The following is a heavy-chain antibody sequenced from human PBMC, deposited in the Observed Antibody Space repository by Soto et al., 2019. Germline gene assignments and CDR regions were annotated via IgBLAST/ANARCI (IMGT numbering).Heavy chain of an antibody. CDR3: ATNIGVLVGQPIVVVVAATGYYGMDV. V-gene: IGHV1-69*06. D-gene: IGHD2-15*01. CDR1: GGTFSSYA. Sequence: SVKVSCKASGGTFSSYAISWVRQAPGQGLEWMGGIIPIYGTANYAQKFQGRVTITEDTSTDTAYMELSSLRSEDTAVYYCATNIGVLVGQPIVVVVAATGYYGMDVWGQGTTVTVSS. CDR2: IIPIYGTA. J-gene: IGHJ6*02.